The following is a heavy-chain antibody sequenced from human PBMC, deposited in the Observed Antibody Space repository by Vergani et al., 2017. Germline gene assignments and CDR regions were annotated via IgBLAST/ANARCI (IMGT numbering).Heavy chain of an antibody. V-gene: IGHV1-69*04. D-gene: IGHD2-15*01. J-gene: IGHJ6*02. Sequence: QVQLVQSGAEVKKPGSSVKVSCKASGGTFSSYAISWVRQAPGQGLEWMGRIIPILGIANYAQKFQGRVTITADKSTSTAYMELSSLRSEDTAVYYCARGLRYCSGGSCYADYYYGMDVWGQGTTVTGSS. CDR1: GGTFSSYA. CDR2: IIPILGIA. CDR3: ARGLRYCSGGSCYADYYYGMDV.